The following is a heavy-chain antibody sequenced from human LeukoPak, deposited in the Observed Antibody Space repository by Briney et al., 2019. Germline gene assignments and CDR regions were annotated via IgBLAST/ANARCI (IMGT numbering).Heavy chain of an antibody. CDR2: INSDGSST. J-gene: IGHJ5*02. CDR3: ALFSIVVVPAGKWFDP. V-gene: IGHV3-74*01. Sequence: GGSLRLSCAASGFTSSSYWMHWVRQVPGKGLVWVSRINSDGSSTSYADSVKGRFTISRDNAKNTLYLQMNSLRAEDTAVYYCALFSIVVVPAGKWFDPWGQGTLVTVSS. D-gene: IGHD2-2*01. CDR1: GFTSSSYW.